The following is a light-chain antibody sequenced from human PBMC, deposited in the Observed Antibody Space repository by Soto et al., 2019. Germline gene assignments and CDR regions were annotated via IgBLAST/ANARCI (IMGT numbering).Light chain of an antibody. V-gene: IGKV2-30*01. CDR2: KVS. CDR1: QSLVYSDGNTY. Sequence: EVVLTQSPPSLPVTLGQPASMSCGSSQSLVYSDGNTYFHWFHQRPGQSPRRLIYKVSNRDSGVPARFSGSGSGTDFTLKISGVEAEDVGIYYCMQGSHWPYTFGQGTKLEI. CDR3: MQGSHWPYT. J-gene: IGKJ2*01.